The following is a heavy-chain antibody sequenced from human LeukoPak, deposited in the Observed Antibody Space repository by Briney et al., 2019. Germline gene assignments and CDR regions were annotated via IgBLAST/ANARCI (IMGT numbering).Heavy chain of an antibody. CDR1: GGSMSSSSYY. CDR2: IYYSGSP. D-gene: IGHD7-27*01. J-gene: IGHJ3*02. V-gene: IGHV4-39*01. Sequence: SDTLSLTCTVSGGSMSSSSYYWGWIRQPPGKGLEWIGSIYYSGSPYYNPSLKSRVTISVDTSKSRFSLKLSSVTAADTAVYYCARPLFPGDLHPYTFDIWGQGTMVTVSS. CDR3: ARPLFPGDLHPYTFDI.